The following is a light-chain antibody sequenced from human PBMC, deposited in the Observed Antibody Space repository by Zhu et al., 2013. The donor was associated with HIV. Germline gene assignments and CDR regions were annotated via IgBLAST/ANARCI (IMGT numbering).Light chain of an antibody. V-gene: IGKV1-5*03. J-gene: IGKJ2*03. CDR3: LQHNSYPHS. CDR2: KAS. CDR1: QSITNW. Sequence: DIQMTQSPSTLSASVGDRVTITCRASQSITNWLAWYQQKPGKAPKLLIYKASTLESGVPSRFSGSRSGTEFTLTISRLQPEDFATYYCLQHNSYPHSFGQGTKLEIK.